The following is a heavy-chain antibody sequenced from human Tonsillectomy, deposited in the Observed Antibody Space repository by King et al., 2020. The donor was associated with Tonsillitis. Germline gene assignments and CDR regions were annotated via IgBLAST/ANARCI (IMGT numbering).Heavy chain of an antibody. CDR1: GVTFSNYD. Sequence: VQLVESGGGVVQPGRSLRLSCAASGVTFSNYDMHWVRQAPGKGLEWVAVISYDGSNKYYAESVKGRFTISRDNSKNTLFLQMNSLRVEDTAVYYCTRGDDCSGGSCNFFGMDVWGQGTTVTVSS. D-gene: IGHD2-15*01. CDR3: TRGDDCSGGSCNFFGMDV. CDR2: ISYDGSNK. V-gene: IGHV3-33*05. J-gene: IGHJ6*01.